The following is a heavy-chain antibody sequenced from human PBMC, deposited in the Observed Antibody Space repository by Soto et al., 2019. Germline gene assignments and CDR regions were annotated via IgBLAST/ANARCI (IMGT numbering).Heavy chain of an antibody. CDR3: ARDLGRGIAVAGTGSDY. J-gene: IGHJ4*02. Sequence: GGSLRLSCAASGFTFSSYAMHWVRQAPGKGLEWVAVISYDGSNKYYADSVKGRFTISRDNSKNTLYLQMNSLRAEDTAVYYGARDLGRGIAVAGTGSDYWGQGTLVTVSA. CDR2: ISYDGSNK. V-gene: IGHV3-30-3*01. D-gene: IGHD6-19*01. CDR1: GFTFSSYA.